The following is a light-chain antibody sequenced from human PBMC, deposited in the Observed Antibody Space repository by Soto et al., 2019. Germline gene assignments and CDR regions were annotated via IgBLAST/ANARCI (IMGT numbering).Light chain of an antibody. CDR2: DVY. CDR3: TSYTSTSTPYV. V-gene: IGLV2-14*01. Sequence: QTVLTQPASVSGSPGQSITISCAGTSSDVGRYTYVSWYQQHPGKAPKLIIYDVYNRPSGFSTRFSGSKSGNTASLTISGLQAEDEADYYCTSYTSTSTPYVFGGGTKLTVL. J-gene: IGLJ1*01. CDR1: SSDVGRYTY.